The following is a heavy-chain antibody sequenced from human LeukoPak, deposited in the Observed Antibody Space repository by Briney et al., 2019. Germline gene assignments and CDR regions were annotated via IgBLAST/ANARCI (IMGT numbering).Heavy chain of an antibody. J-gene: IGHJ5*02. CDR2: IYYTGGI. D-gene: IGHD4-17*01. CDR3: ARVFTMTHIGVWFDP. Sequence: SETLSLTCTVSGGSMSGFYWSWTRHPPWRGREWLVYIYYTGGINYNPSLKSRVTMSVDTSKNQFSLQLSSVTTADTAVYYCARVFTMTHIGVWFDPWGQGTLVTVTS. V-gene: IGHV4-59*01. CDR1: GGSMSGFY.